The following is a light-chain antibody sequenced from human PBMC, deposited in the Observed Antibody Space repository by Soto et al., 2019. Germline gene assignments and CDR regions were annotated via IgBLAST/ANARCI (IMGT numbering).Light chain of an antibody. CDR1: QSVNNNY. CDR2: GAS. J-gene: IGKJ2*01. CDR3: QQYGSSPYT. V-gene: IGKV3-20*01. Sequence: EIVLTQSPGTLSLSPGERATLSCRASQSVNNNYLGWYQQKPGQAPRLLIFGASNRATGIPDRFSGSGSGTDFPLTISRLEPEDFAVYYCQQYGSSPYTFGQGTKLEIK.